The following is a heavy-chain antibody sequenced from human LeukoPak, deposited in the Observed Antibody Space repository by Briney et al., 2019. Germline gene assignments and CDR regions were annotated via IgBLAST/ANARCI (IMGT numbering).Heavy chain of an antibody. D-gene: IGHD1-7*01. CDR1: GGSISSGGYY. J-gene: IGHJ4*02. CDR3: ARLTGTTWGLFDY. V-gene: IGHV4-30-2*01. CDR2: IYHSGST. Sequence: KPSETLSLTCTVSGGSISSGGYYWSWIRQPPGKGLEWIGYIYHSGSTYYNPSLKSRVTISVDRSKNQFSLKLSSVTAADTAVYYCARLTGTTWGLFDYWGQGILVTVSS.